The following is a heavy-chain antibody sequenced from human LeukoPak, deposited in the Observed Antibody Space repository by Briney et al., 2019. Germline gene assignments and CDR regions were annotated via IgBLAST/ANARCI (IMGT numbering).Heavy chain of an antibody. V-gene: IGHV3-23*01. Sequence: GGSLRLSCAASGFSFSNYAMSWLRQAPGKGLEWVSGISGVDGSTYYADSVKGRFTISRDNAKNTLYLQMNSLRAEDTAVYYCARDFRGRLLWFGELSNGGQGTLVTVSS. CDR3: ARDFRGRLLWFGELSN. CDR1: GFSFSNYA. D-gene: IGHD3-10*01. J-gene: IGHJ4*02. CDR2: ISGVDGST.